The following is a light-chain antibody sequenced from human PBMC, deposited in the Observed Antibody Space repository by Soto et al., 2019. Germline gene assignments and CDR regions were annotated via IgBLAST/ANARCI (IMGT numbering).Light chain of an antibody. V-gene: IGKV1-39*01. J-gene: IGKJ2*01. Sequence: DVQMTQSPSALSASVGDRVTITCRASQRIRTSFNWYHQKPGKAPKFLSYDASSLQSEVLSRFSGSGTGTDFTITISNLQPEEFATSYCQQSYRVSPSFGQGTKLEI. CDR2: DAS. CDR1: QRIRTS. CDR3: QQSYRVSPS.